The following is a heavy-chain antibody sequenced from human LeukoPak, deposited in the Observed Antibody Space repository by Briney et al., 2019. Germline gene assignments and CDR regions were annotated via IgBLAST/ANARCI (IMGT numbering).Heavy chain of an antibody. Sequence: SETLSLTCTVSGGSIRSYHWSWIRQPPGKGLEWIGYIYNSGSTNYSPSLKSRVTISVDTSKNQFSLKLSSVTAEDTAVYHCARYSSSGLDYWGQGTLVTVSS. CDR2: IYNSGST. CDR1: GGSIRSYH. V-gene: IGHV4-59*01. J-gene: IGHJ4*02. CDR3: ARYSSSGLDY. D-gene: IGHD6-19*01.